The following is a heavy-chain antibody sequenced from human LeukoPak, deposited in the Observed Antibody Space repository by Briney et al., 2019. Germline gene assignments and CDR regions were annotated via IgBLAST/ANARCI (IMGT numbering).Heavy chain of an antibody. CDR1: GGSITNYY. J-gene: IGHJ4*02. D-gene: IGHD3-9*01. CDR3: ARDTSVRYFDWSYFDY. V-gene: IGHV4-59*12. Sequence: SETLSLTCTVSGGSITNYYWSWIRQPPGKGLEWIGYIYNSGSTNYNPSLKSRVTISVDTSKNQFSLQLNSVTPEDTAVYYCARDTSVRYFDWSYFDYWGPGTLVTVSS. CDR2: IYNSGST.